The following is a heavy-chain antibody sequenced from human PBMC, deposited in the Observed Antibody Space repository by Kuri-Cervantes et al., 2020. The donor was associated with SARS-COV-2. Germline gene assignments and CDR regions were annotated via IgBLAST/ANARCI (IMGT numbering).Heavy chain of an antibody. CDR3: VKVSRGSPEYY. CDR2: ISSNGGGT. D-gene: IGHD1-26*01. V-gene: IGHV3-64D*08. CDR1: GFTFSNYA. J-gene: IGHJ4*02. Sequence: GESLKISCTTSGFTFSNYAMHWVREAPGGGLEYVSAISSNGGGTYYADSVKGRFTISRDNSKNTLSLQMSSLRTEDTSIYYCVKVSRGSPEYYWGQGILVTVSS.